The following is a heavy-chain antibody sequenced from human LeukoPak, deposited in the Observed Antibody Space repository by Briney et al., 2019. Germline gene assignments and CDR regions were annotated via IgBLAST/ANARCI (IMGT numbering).Heavy chain of an antibody. D-gene: IGHD3-22*01. CDR3: AREDSPYERFDP. V-gene: IGHV3-21*01. CDR2: ISSSSSYI. CDR1: GFTFSSYS. J-gene: IGHJ5*02. Sequence: PGGSLGLSCAASGFTFSSYSMNWVRQAPGKGLEWVSSISSSSSYIYYADSVKGRFTTSRDNAKNSLYLQMNSLRAEDTAVYYCAREDSPYERFDPWGQGTLVTVSS.